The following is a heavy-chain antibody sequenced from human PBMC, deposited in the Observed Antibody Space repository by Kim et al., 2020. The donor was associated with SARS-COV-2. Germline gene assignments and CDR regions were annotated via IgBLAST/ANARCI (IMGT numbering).Heavy chain of an antibody. Sequence: QKFQGGVTMTRDTSPSTVYMGLSSLRSEDTAVYYCARATRSGRNYYFDYWGQGTLVTVSS. D-gene: IGHD2-15*01. J-gene: IGHJ4*02. V-gene: IGHV1-46*01. CDR3: ARATRSGRNYYFDY.